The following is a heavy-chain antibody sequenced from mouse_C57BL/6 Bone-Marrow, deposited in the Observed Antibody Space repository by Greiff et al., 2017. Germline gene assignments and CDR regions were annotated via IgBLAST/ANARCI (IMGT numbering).Heavy chain of an antibody. D-gene: IGHD1-1*01. CDR2: IYPRSGNT. CDR3: ARYPDYYGSGYYYAMDY. Sequence: QVQLQQSGAELARPGASVKLSCKASGYTFTSYGISWVKQSTGQGLEWIGEIYPRSGNTYYNEKFKGKATLTADKSSSTTYMELRSLTSEDSAVYFCARYPDYYGSGYYYAMDYWGQGTSVSVAS. CDR1: GYTFTSYG. V-gene: IGHV1-81*01. J-gene: IGHJ4*01.